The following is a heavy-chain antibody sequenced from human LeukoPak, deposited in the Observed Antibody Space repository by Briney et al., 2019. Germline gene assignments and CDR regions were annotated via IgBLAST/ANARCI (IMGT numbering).Heavy chain of an antibody. D-gene: IGHD3-10*01. CDR2: INHSGST. J-gene: IGHJ5*02. V-gene: IGHV4-34*01. CDR3: ARLRRLGYYYGSGSYYNWFDP. CDR1: GGSFSGYY. Sequence: SETLSLTCAVYGGSFSGYYWSWIRQPPGKGLESIGEINHSGSTNYNPSLKSRVTISVDTSKNQFSLKLSSVTAADTAVYYCARLRRLGYYYGSGSYYNWFDPWGQGTLVTVSS.